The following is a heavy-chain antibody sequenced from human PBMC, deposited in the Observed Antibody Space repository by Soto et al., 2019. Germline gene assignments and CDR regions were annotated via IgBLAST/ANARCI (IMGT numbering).Heavy chain of an antibody. CDR2: IYYSGST. CDR3: AREMVHYYYYGMDV. Sequence: PSETLSLTCTVSGGSISSSSYYWGWIRQPPGKGLEWIGSIYYSGSTYYNPSLKSRVTISVDTSKNQFSLKLSSVTAADTAVYYCAREMVHYYYYGMDVWGQGTTVTVSS. CDR1: GGSISSSSYY. D-gene: IGHD3-10*01. V-gene: IGHV4-39*02. J-gene: IGHJ6*02.